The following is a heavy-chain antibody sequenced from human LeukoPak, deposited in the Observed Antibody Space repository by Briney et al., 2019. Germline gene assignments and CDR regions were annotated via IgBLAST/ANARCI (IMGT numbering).Heavy chain of an antibody. D-gene: IGHD3-10*01. CDR3: AKGFGELLPRWFDP. Sequence: GGSLRLSCAASGFTFSSYAMNWVRQAPGKGLEWVSGISGSGGSTYYTDSVKGRFTISRDNSKNTLYLQMNSLRADDTAVYYCAKGFGELLPRWFDPWGQGTLVAVSS. CDR2: ISGSGGST. V-gene: IGHV3-23*01. CDR1: GFTFSSYA. J-gene: IGHJ5*02.